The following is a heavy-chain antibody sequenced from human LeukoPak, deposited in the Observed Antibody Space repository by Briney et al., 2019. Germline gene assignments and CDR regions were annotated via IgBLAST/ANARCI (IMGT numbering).Heavy chain of an antibody. CDR2: IYYSGST. D-gene: IGHD2-21*01. CDR1: GGSISSYY. Sequence: PSETLSLTCTVSGGSISSYYWSWIRQPPGKGLEWIGYIYYSGSTNYNPSLKSRVTISVDTSKNQFSLKLSSVTAADTAVYYCARLLSISYFDYWGQGTLVTVSS. V-gene: IGHV4-59*01. J-gene: IGHJ4*02. CDR3: ARLLSISYFDY.